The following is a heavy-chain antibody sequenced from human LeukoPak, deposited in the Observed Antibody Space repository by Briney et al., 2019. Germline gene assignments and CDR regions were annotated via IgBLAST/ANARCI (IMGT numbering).Heavy chain of an antibody. CDR3: ASDISFRDY. V-gene: IGHV3-7*01. J-gene: IGHJ4*02. CDR2: IKQDGSEK. D-gene: IGHD3-16*02. CDR1: GFTFSSYW. Sequence: GGSLRLSCAASGFTFSSYWMIWVRQAPGKGLEWVANIKQDGSEKYCVDSVKGRFTISRDNAKNSLYLQMNSLRAEDTAVYYCASDISFRDYWGQGTLVTVSS.